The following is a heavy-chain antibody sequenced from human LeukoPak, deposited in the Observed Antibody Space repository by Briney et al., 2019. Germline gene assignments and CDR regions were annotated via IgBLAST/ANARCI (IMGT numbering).Heavy chain of an antibody. CDR1: GYSFINYG. CDR2: ISTYNGDT. CDR3: ARDPSSSSGWRTFFDY. Sequence: ASVKVSCKASGYSFINYGVSWVRQAPGQGLEWMGWISTYNGDTNYAQKLQGRVTMTTDTSTSTAYMELRSLGSDDTAVYYCARDPSSSSGWRTFFDYWGQGTLATVSS. D-gene: IGHD6-19*01. J-gene: IGHJ4*02. V-gene: IGHV1-18*01.